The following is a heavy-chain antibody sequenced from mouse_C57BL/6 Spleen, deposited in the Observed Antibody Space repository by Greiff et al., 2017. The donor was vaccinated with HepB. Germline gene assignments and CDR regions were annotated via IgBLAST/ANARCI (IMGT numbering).Heavy chain of an antibody. CDR2: INPNNGGT. CDR1: GYTFTDYY. CDR3: AITGYYAMDY. Sequence: VQLQQSGPELVKPGASVKISCKASGYTFTDYYMNWVKQSHGKSLEWIGDINPNNGGTSYNQKFKGKATLTVDKSSSTAYMELRSLTSEDSAVYYCAITGYYAMDYWGQGTSVTVSS. J-gene: IGHJ4*01. D-gene: IGHD4-1*01. V-gene: IGHV1-26*01.